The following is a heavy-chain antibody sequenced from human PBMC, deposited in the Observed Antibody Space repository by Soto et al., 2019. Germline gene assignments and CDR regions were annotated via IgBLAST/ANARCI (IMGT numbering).Heavy chain of an antibody. CDR1: GGTFSSYA. V-gene: IGHV1-69*13. CDR3: ARSGTVIADANHHYRMDF. CDR2: IVPIFGTA. Sequence: ASVKVSCKASGGTFSSYAISWVRQAPGQGLEWMGGIVPIFGTANYAQKFQGRVTITADESTSTAYMELSSLRSEDTAVYYCARSGTVIADANHHYRMDFWGQGTTVTVSS. J-gene: IGHJ6*02. D-gene: IGHD6-13*01.